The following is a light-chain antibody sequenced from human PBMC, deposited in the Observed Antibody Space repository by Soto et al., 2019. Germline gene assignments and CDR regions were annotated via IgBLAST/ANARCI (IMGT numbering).Light chain of an antibody. CDR3: QQTDSFPLT. V-gene: IGKV1-12*01. CDR1: QGIGRW. CDR2: VAS. Sequence: DIQITQSPSSVSASVGDRVTITCRASQGIGRWLAWYQQKPGKAPNLLIFVASILRSGVPSRFSGSGSGTDFTLTISSLQPEDFATYYCQQTDSFPLTFGGGTKVEIK. J-gene: IGKJ4*01.